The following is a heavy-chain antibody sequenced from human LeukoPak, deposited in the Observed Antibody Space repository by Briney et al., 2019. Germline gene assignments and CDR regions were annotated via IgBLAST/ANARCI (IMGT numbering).Heavy chain of an antibody. Sequence: GASVKVSCKASGYTFIDYYMHWVRQAPGQGLEWMGGIIPIFGTANYAQKFQGRVTITTDESTSTAYMELSSLRSEDTAVYYCARGGIVVVGAFDIWGQGTMVTVSS. CDR3: ARGGIVVVGAFDI. V-gene: IGHV1-69*05. D-gene: IGHD2-15*01. CDR1: GYTFIDYY. J-gene: IGHJ3*02. CDR2: IIPIFGTA.